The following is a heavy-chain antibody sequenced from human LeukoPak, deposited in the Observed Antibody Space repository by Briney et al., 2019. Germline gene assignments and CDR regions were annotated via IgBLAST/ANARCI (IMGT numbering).Heavy chain of an antibody. Sequence: SETLSLTCTVSGGSISSCYWSWIRQPAGKGLEWIGRIYTSGSTNYNPSLKSRVTMSVDTSKNQFSLKLSSVTAADTAVYYCARGVKHYYDSSGYMYYFDYWGQGTLVTVSS. CDR3: ARGVKHYYDSSGYMYYFDY. J-gene: IGHJ4*02. D-gene: IGHD3-22*01. CDR1: GGSISSCY. V-gene: IGHV4-4*07. CDR2: IYTSGST.